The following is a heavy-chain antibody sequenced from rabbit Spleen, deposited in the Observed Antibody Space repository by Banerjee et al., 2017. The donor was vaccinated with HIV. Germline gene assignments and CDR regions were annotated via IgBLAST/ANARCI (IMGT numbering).Heavy chain of an antibody. D-gene: IGHD8-1*01. Sequence: QSLEESGGDLVQPEGSLTLTCKASGFSFSSTDYMCWVRQAPGRGLEWIACIAAGSGRFTYYANWAKGRFTISKTSSTTVTLQMTSLTAADTATYFCARDTASSFSSYGMDLWGQGTLVTVS. J-gene: IGHJ6*01. CDR3: ARDTASSFSSYGMDL. CDR2: IAAGSGRFT. V-gene: IGHV1S40*01. CDR1: GFSFSSTDY.